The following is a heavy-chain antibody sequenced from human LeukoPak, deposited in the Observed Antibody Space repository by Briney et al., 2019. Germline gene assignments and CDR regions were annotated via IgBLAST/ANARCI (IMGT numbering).Heavy chain of an antibody. V-gene: IGHV3-64D*08. CDR1: GFTFSTYA. CDR3: VNSRTTTVTAFDY. J-gene: IGHJ4*02. D-gene: IGHD4-17*01. CDR2: ISSNGGST. Sequence: PGGSLRLSCSASGFTFSTYAMHWVRQAPGKGLEYVSAISSNGGSTYYADSVKGRFTISRDNSKNTLYLQMSSLRLEDTAVYYCVNSRTTTVTAFDYWGQGTLVTVSS.